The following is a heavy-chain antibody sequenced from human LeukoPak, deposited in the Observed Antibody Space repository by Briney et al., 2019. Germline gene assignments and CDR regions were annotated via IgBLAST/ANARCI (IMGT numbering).Heavy chain of an antibody. J-gene: IGHJ4*02. D-gene: IGHD4-17*01. CDR3: ARIRDLYGDFDDY. CDR1: GFSLGTSGMC. CDR2: IDWDDDK. Sequence: SGPTLLHPTQTLTLTCTFSGFSLGTSGMCVSWIRQPPGKALEWLARIDWDDDKYYSTSLKTRLTISKDTSKNQVVLTMTNMDPVDTATYYCARIRDLYGDFDDYWGQGTLVTVSS. V-gene: IGHV2-70*11.